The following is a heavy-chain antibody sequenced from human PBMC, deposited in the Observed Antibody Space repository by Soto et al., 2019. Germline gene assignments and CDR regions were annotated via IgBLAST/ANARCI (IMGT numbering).Heavy chain of an antibody. V-gene: IGHV1-8*02. Sequence: QVQLVQSGAEVKKPGAAVKVSCKASGYTFTNYDMNWVRQATGQGLEWMGWMNPNSGNTGYAQKVQGKVTMTSNTSISTASMELSSLRSEDTAVYYCVRGGGYYDILTGYDYWGQGTPVTVSS. J-gene: IGHJ4*02. CDR3: VRGGGYYDILTGYDY. D-gene: IGHD3-9*01. CDR1: GYTFTNYD. CDR2: MNPNSGNT.